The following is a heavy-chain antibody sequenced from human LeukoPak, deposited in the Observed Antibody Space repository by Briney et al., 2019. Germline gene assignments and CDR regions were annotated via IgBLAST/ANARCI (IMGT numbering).Heavy chain of an antibody. Sequence: SETLSLTCAVYGGSFSGYYWSWIRQPPGKGLEWIGEINHSGSTNYNPSLKSRVTISVDTSKNQFSLKLSSVTAADTAVYYCARDGVRDGYNSFDYWGQGTLVTVSS. D-gene: IGHD5-24*01. J-gene: IGHJ4*02. CDR3: ARDGVRDGYNSFDY. CDR1: GGSFSGYY. CDR2: INHSGST. V-gene: IGHV4-34*01.